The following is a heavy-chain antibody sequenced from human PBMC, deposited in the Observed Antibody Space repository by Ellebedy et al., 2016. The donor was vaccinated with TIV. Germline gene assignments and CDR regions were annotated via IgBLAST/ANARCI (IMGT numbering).Heavy chain of an antibody. CDR2: INPDGSST. CDR3: ARILCAGDCSQFGFDY. Sequence: GESLKISCAASGFTFSSYWMHWVRQAPGKGLVWVSRINPDGSSTDYADSVKGRFTISRDNAKNTLYLQMNSLRAEDTAVYYCARILCAGDCSQFGFDYWGQGTLVPVSS. V-gene: IGHV3-74*01. J-gene: IGHJ4*02. D-gene: IGHD2-21*02. CDR1: GFTFSSYW.